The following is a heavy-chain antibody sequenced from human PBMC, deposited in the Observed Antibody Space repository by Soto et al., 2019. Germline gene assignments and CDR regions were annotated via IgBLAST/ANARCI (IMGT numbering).Heavy chain of an antibody. Sequence: GGSLRLSCAASGFTFSSYAMSWVRQAPGKGLEWVSAISGSGGSTYYADSVKGRFTISRDNSKNTLYLQMNSLRAEDTAVYYCAKDVWDYYDSSGYYGYWGQGTLVTVSS. D-gene: IGHD3-22*01. J-gene: IGHJ4*02. CDR2: ISGSGGST. V-gene: IGHV3-23*01. CDR3: AKDVWDYYDSSGYYGY. CDR1: GFTFSSYA.